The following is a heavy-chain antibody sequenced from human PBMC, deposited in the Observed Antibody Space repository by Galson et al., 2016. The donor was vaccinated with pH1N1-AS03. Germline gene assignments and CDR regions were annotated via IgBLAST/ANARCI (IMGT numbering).Heavy chain of an antibody. CDR2: ISINDGVT. CDR1: GYIFSDYY. D-gene: IGHD3-10*01. CDR3: ARGLKSMLRGVIDNYYGLDV. V-gene: IGHV1-2*02. Sequence: SVKVSCKASGYIFSDYYMHWVRQAPGQGLEWMAWISINDGVTNYAQKFHGRVTMSRDTSISTAYMELSRLGSDDTAVYYCARGLKSMLRGVIDNYYGLDVWGQGTTVIVAS. J-gene: IGHJ6*02.